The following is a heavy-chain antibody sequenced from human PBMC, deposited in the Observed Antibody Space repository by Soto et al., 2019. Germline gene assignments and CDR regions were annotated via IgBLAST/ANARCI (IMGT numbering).Heavy chain of an antibody. V-gene: IGHV4-59*01. D-gene: IGHD6-19*01. Sequence: SETLSLTCTVSGGSISNYYWSWIRQPPGKGLEWIGYIYYSGYTKYNPFLMSRVTISVDTSKNQFSLKLTSVTAADTAAYYCVRVASGSGWLGYFDHWGRGTLVTVSS. CDR1: GGSISNYY. CDR2: IYYSGYT. J-gene: IGHJ4*02. CDR3: VRVASGSGWLGYFDH.